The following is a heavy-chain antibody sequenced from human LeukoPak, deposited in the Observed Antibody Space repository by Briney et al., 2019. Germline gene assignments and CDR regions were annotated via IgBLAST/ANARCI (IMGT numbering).Heavy chain of an antibody. V-gene: IGHV3-21*01. J-gene: IGHJ4*02. CDR3: ARTIAAAGTPYDY. CDR2: ISSSSSYI. Sequence: GGSLRLSCAASGFTFSSYSMNWVRQAPGKGLEWVSSISSSSSYIYYADSVKGRFTISRDNAKNSLYLQMNSLRAEDTAVYYCARTIAAAGTPYDYWGQGTLVTVSS. D-gene: IGHD6-13*01. CDR1: GFTFSSYS.